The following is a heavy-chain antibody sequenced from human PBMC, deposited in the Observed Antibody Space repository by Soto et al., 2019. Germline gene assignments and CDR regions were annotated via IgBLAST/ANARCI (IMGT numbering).Heavy chain of an antibody. CDR3: ARHGRSRSSSWFDY. CDR2: IKQDGSEK. CDR1: GFTFSSYW. D-gene: IGHD6-13*01. V-gene: IGHV3-7*01. Sequence: EVQLVESGGGLVQPGGSLRLSCEASGFTFSSYWMSWVRQAPGKGLEWVANIKQDGSEKYYVDSVKGRFTISRDNAKNSLYLQMNSLRAEDTAVYYCARHGRSRSSSWFDYWGQGTLVTVSS. J-gene: IGHJ4*02.